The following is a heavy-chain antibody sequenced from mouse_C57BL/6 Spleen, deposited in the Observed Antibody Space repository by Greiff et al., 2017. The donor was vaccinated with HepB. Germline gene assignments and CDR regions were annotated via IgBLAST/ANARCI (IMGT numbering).Heavy chain of an antibody. CDR3: ARSLYYGSSSYYFDY. CDR2: IYPRSGNT. CDR1: GYTFTSYG. D-gene: IGHD1-1*01. J-gene: IGHJ2*01. V-gene: IGHV1-81*01. Sequence: VQLQQSGAELARPGASVKLSCKASGYTFTSYGISWVKQRTGQGLEWIGEIYPRSGNTYYNEKFKGKATLTADKSSSTAYMELRSLTSEDSAVYFCARSLYYGSSSYYFDYWGQGTTLTVSS.